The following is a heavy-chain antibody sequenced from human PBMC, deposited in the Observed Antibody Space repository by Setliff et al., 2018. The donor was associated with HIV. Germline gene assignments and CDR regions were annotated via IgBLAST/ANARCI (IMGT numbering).Heavy chain of an antibody. CDR3: ARPRLRGSGAFDI. Sequence: SETLSLTCTVSGDSISSSTFYWGWIRQPPGKGLEWIGSIYYSGTTYYNPSLKSRVAISVDTSKDPFSLKLSSVTAADTAVYYCARPRLRGSGAFDIWGQGTMVTVSS. CDR2: IYYSGTT. J-gene: IGHJ3*02. V-gene: IGHV4-39*01. CDR1: GDSISSSTFY. D-gene: IGHD2-21*01.